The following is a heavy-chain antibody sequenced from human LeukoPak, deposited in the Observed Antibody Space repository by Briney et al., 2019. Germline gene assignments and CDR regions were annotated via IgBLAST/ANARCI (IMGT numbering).Heavy chain of an antibody. Sequence: GESLKISCKGSGYSFTTYWIGWVRQMPGKGLEWMGIIYPGDSNTAYSPSFQGQVTISADKSISTAYLQWSSLKASDTAMYYCARQGATRRSGHDAFDIWGQGTVVTVSS. CDR3: ARQGATRRSGHDAFDI. J-gene: IGHJ3*02. D-gene: IGHD6-6*01. V-gene: IGHV5-51*01. CDR2: IYPGDSNT. CDR1: GYSFTTYW.